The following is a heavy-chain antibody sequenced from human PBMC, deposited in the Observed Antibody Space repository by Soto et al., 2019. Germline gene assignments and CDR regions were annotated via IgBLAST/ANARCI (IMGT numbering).Heavy chain of an antibody. J-gene: IGHJ4*02. CDR3: ARTLAVAGTGYFDY. Sequence: PSETLSLTCTVSGGSISSYYWSWIRQPAGKGLEWIGRIYTSGSTNYNPSLKSRVTMSVDTSKNQFSLKLSSVTAADTAVYYCARTLAVAGTGYFDYWGQGTLVTVPQ. CDR1: GGSISSYY. D-gene: IGHD6-19*01. CDR2: IYTSGST. V-gene: IGHV4-4*07.